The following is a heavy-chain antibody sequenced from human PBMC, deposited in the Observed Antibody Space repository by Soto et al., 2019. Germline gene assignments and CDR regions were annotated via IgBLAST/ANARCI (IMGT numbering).Heavy chain of an antibody. D-gene: IGHD3-16*01. CDR3: ARALGSWGAYYFDH. Sequence: QITLKESGPTLVRPTQTLTLTCTVSGFSLDTWGVGVGWIRQPPGKAPEWLALIYWDNDKRYSPSLKNRLATTADTSKNPVVLTVTNREPVDTVTYYCARALGSWGAYYFDHWGQGTLVTVSS. V-gene: IGHV2-5*02. J-gene: IGHJ4*02. CDR1: GFSLDTWGVG. CDR2: IYWDNDK.